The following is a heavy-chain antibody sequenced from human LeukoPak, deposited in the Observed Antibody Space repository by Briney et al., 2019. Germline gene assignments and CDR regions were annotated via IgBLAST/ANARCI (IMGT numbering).Heavy chain of an antibody. V-gene: IGHV3-23*01. Sequence: TGGSLRLSCTASGFTFSNYAMNWVRQAPGKGLDWVSGITNSGGTTFYADSMRGRVTISRDNSKNTLYLHMNSLRAEDTAIYYCAKTRDGYYEFWGQGTLVTVSS. J-gene: IGHJ4*02. D-gene: IGHD5-24*01. CDR2: ITNSGGTT. CDR1: GFTFSNYA. CDR3: AKTRDGYYEF.